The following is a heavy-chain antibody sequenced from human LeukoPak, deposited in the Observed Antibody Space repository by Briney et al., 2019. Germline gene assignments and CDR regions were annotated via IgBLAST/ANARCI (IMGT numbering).Heavy chain of an antibody. CDR2: INSDGSST. CDR3: ARMSSPINFDY. Sequence: GGSLRLSCAASGFTFSSYWMHRVRQAPGKGLVWVSRINSDGSSTSYADSVKGRITISRDNAKNPLYLQMSSLKAEDTAVYYCARMSSPINFDYWGQGTLVTVSS. V-gene: IGHV3-74*01. D-gene: IGHD1-14*01. CDR1: GFTFSSYW. J-gene: IGHJ4*02.